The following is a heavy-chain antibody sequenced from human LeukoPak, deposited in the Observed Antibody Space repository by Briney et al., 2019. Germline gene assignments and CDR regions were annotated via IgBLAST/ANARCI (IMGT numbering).Heavy chain of an antibody. D-gene: IGHD6-13*01. Sequence: GGSLRLSCAASGFTVSSNYMSWVRQAPGKGLEWVAVISYDGSDKYYADSVKGRFTISRDNSKNTLYLQMNSLRAEDTAVYYCAKVFSLYLAAAGEFDYWGQGTLVTVSS. CDR2: ISYDGSDK. CDR1: GFTVSSNY. CDR3: AKVFSLYLAAAGEFDY. J-gene: IGHJ4*02. V-gene: IGHV3-30*18.